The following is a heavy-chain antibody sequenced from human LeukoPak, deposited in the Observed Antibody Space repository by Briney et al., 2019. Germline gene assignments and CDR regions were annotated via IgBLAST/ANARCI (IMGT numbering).Heavy chain of an antibody. Sequence: PGGSLRLSCAASGFTFSSYGMHWVRQAPGKGLEWVAFIRYDGSNKYYADSVKGRFTISRDNSKNTLYLQMNSLRAEDTAVYYCARGSYYAQEELGDYWGQGTLVTVSS. CDR1: GFTFSSYG. CDR2: IRYDGSNK. V-gene: IGHV3-30*02. J-gene: IGHJ4*02. D-gene: IGHD1-26*01. CDR3: ARGSYYAQEELGDY.